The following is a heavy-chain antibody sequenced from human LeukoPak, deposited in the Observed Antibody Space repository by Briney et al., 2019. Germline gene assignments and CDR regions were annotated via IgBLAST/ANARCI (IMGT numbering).Heavy chain of an antibody. V-gene: IGHV3-48*01. Sequence: PGGSLRLSCAASGFTFSSYSMNWVRQAPGKGLEWVSYISSSSSTIYYADSVKGRFTISRDNAKNSLYLQMDSLRAEDTAVYYCAGQLGIYFDYWGQGTLVTVSS. D-gene: IGHD7-27*01. CDR1: GFTFSSYS. CDR3: AGQLGIYFDY. J-gene: IGHJ4*02. CDR2: ISSSSSTI.